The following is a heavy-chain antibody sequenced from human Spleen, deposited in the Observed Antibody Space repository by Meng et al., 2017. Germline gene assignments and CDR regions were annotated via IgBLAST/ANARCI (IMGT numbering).Heavy chain of an antibody. CDR2: IYYNGNS. D-gene: IGHD2-21*01. CDR3: ASFDHIPRRNYFDY. Sequence: QLQLQESGPGLVKPSETLSLTCTVSGGSISSSSYYWVWIRQPPGKGLEWIGQIYYNGNSYYNPSLKSRVTMSVDTSRSQFSLKLKSVTAADTAVYYCASFDHIPRRNYFDYWGQGTLVTVSS. V-gene: IGHV4-39*01. J-gene: IGHJ4*02. CDR1: GGSISSSSYY.